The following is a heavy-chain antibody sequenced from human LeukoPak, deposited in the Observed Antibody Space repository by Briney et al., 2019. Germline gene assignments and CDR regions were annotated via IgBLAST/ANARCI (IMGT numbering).Heavy chain of an antibody. V-gene: IGHV3-23*01. CDR2: ISGSGGST. CDR1: GFTFSSHA. D-gene: IGHD3-3*01. CDR3: AKYYDFWSRLDY. J-gene: IGHJ4*02. Sequence: PGGSLRLSCAASGFTFSSHAMSWVRQAPGKGLEWVSAISGSGGSTYYADSVKGRFTISRDNSKNTLYLQMNSLRAEDTAVYYCAKYYDFWSRLDYWGQGTLVTVSS.